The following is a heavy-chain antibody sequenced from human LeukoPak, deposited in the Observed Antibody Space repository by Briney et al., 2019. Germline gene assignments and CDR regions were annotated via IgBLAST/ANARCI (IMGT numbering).Heavy chain of an antibody. CDR3: ARRRSDYDSSNNWFDR. D-gene: IGHD3-22*01. CDR1: GYSFTSYW. V-gene: IGHV5-51*01. J-gene: IGHJ5*02. CDR2: IYPGDSDT. Sequence: GESLKISCKGSGYSFTSYWIGWVRQMPGKCLEGMGVIYPGDSDTRYSPSFQGQVTISADKSISTAYLQWSSLKGSDRAMYYCARRRSDYDSSNNWFDRWGQGTLVTVSS.